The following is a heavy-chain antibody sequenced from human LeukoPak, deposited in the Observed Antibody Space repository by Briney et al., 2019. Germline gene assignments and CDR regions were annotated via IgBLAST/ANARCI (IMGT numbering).Heavy chain of an antibody. V-gene: IGHV3-33*06. Sequence: GRSLRLSCAASGFTFSSYGMHWVRQAPGQGLEGVAVIWYDGSKENYADSVKGRFTISRDDSKNTRYLQMNSLRAEDTCVYYCAKEASVCGRDFWGQGTRLSV. J-gene: IGHJ1*01. D-gene: IGHD2-21*02. CDR3: AKEASVCGRDF. CDR1: GFTFSSYG. CDR2: IWYDGSKE.